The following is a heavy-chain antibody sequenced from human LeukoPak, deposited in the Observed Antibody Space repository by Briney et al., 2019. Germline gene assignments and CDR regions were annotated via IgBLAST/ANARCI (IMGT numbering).Heavy chain of an antibody. CDR3: AGGYGANDAFDI. V-gene: IGHV1-69*05. CDR2: IIPIFGTA. D-gene: IGHD3-10*01. Sequence: SVKVSCKASGGTFSSYAITWVRQAPGQGLEWMGGIIPIFGTANYAQKFQGRVTITTDESTSTAYMELSSLRSEDTAVYYCAGGYGANDAFDIWGQGTMVTVSS. CDR1: GGTFSSYA. J-gene: IGHJ3*02.